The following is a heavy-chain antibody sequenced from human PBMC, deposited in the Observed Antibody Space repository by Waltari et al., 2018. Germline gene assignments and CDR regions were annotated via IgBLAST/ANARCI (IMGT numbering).Heavy chain of an antibody. CDR1: GFSLTTTGMC. V-gene: IGHV2-70*20. Sequence: QVTLRESGPALVKHTQTLTLTCTFSGFSLTTTGMCVSWVRQPPGNALEWLALIDWYDDKYYSTSPKTRLTISKDTSKNQVVLTMTNMDPVDTATYYGAQMKEQYYYYGMDVWGQGTMVTGSS. CDR2: IDWYDDK. CDR3: AQMKEQYYYYGMDV. J-gene: IGHJ6*02.